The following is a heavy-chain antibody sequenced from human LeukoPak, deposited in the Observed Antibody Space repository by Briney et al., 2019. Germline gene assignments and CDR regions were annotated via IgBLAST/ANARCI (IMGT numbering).Heavy chain of an antibody. CDR3: ASVQGYCSGGSCYGGAFDI. D-gene: IGHD2-15*01. J-gene: IGHJ3*02. V-gene: IGHV4-4*07. Sequence: SETLSLTCTVSGGSISSYYWSWIRQPAGKGLEWIGRIYTSGSTNYNPSLKSRVTMSVDTSKNQFSLKLSSVTAADTAVYYCASVQGYCSGGSCYGGAFDIWGQGTMVTVSS. CDR2: IYTSGST. CDR1: GGSISSYY.